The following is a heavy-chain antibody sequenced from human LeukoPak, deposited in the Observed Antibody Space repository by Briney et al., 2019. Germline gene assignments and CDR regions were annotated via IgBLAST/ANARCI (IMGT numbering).Heavy chain of an antibody. V-gene: IGHV4-59*12. CDR1: GGSISSYY. CDR2: IYYSGST. CDR3: ARPLYYDFWSGYYYAFDI. D-gene: IGHD3-3*01. Sequence: PSETLSLTCTVSGGSISSYYWSWIRQPPGKGLEWIGYIYYSGSTNYNPSLKSRVTISVDTSKNQFSLKLSSVTAADTAVYYCARPLYYDFWSGYYYAFDIWGQGTMVTVSS. J-gene: IGHJ3*02.